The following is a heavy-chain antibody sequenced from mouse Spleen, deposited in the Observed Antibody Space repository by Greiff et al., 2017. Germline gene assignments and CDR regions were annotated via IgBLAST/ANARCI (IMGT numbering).Heavy chain of an antibody. CDR1: GFTFSSYA. J-gene: IGHJ4*01. CDR3: ARHRGATDAMDY. V-gene: IGHV5-9-3*01. Sequence: EVKLMESGGGLVKPGGSLKLSCAASGFTFSSYAMSCVRQTPEKRLEWVATISSGGSYTYYPDSVKGRFTISRDNAKNTLYLQMSSLRSEDTAMYYCARHRGATDAMDYWGQGTSVTVSS. CDR2: ISSGGSYT.